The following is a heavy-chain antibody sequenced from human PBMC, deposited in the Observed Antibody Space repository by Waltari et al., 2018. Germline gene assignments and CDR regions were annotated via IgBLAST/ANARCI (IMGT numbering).Heavy chain of an antibody. Sequence: EVQLVESGGGLIQPGGSLRVSCAASGFTVNNNYMIWVRQAPGKGLEWVSLIFIGGNPFYADSVRGRFTISRYSSKNTLYLQMNSLRTEDTAVYYCASSPKEGYWGQGTLVTVSS. J-gene: IGHJ4*02. V-gene: IGHV3-53*01. CDR2: IFIGGNP. CDR1: GFTVNNNY. CDR3: ASSPKEGY.